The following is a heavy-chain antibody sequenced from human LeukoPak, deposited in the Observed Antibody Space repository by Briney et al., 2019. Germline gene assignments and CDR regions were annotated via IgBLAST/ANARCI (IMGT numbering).Heavy chain of an antibody. CDR2: IYGSGST. CDR3: ARGWGSTSSNYFDP. D-gene: IGHD2-2*01. J-gene: IGHJ5*02. V-gene: IGHV4-61*09. Sequence: SETLSLTCTVSGGSIISNNFYWSWIRQPAGKGLEWIGHIYGSGSTNYSPSLRSRVTISMDTSKNQFSLNLNSVTAADTAVYFCARGWGSTSSNYFDPWGQGTLVTVSS. CDR1: GGSIISNNFY.